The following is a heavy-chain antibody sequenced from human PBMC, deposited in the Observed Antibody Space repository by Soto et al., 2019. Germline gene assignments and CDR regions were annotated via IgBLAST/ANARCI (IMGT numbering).Heavy chain of an antibody. J-gene: IGHJ4*02. V-gene: IGHV3-66*01. Sequence: EVQLVESGGGLVQPGGSLRLSCAASGFIVSTSYMSWVRQATGKGLEWGSSIYNDGSTYYADSVKGRFTISRDDSKNTVYLQILSLRVEDTALYYCARDSYTRYWGQGTLVTVSS. CDR2: IYNDGST. D-gene: IGHD4-4*01. CDR1: GFIVSTSY. CDR3: ARDSYTRY.